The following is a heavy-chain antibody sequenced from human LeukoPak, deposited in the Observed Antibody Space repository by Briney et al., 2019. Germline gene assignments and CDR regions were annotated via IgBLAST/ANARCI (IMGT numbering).Heavy chain of an antibody. CDR1: GGSINSGNYY. D-gene: IGHD3-3*01. CDR3: ARGASYDSDDAFDI. Sequence: SQTLSLTCTVSGGSINSGNYYWSWIRQPAGKGLEWIGRIYTSGSTNSHRSLRTRFTISVDTSRNQFSLKLSSVAAADTAVYYCARGASYDSDDAFDIWGQGTMVTVSS. J-gene: IGHJ3*02. V-gene: IGHV4-61*02. CDR2: IYTSGST.